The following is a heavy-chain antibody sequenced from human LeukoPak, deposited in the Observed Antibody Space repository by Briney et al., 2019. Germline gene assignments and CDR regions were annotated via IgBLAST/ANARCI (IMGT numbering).Heavy chain of an antibody. J-gene: IGHJ4*02. CDR1: GYTFIGYY. CDR3: ATQRGSYLWGTDFDY. Sequence: ASVKVSCKASGYTFIGYYIHWVRQAPGQGLQWMGWINPKSGGADYAQRFRGRVTMTGDTSINTAYVELSSLTSDDTAVYYCATQRGSYLWGTDFDYWGQGTLVTVSS. D-gene: IGHD3-16*01. V-gene: IGHV1-2*02. CDR2: INPKSGGA.